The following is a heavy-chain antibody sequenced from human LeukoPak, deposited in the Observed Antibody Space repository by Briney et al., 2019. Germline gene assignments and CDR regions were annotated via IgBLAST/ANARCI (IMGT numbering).Heavy chain of an antibody. CDR2: IIPIFGTA. D-gene: IGHD3-22*01. V-gene: IGHV1-69*05. CDR3: ARDIYDSSGSYFDY. J-gene: IGHJ4*02. Sequence: SVKVSCKASGGTVSSYAISWVRQAPGQGLEWMGGIIPIFGTANYAQKFQGRVTITTDESTSTAYMELSSLRSEDTAAYYCARDIYDSSGSYFDYWGQGTLVTVSS. CDR1: GGTVSSYA.